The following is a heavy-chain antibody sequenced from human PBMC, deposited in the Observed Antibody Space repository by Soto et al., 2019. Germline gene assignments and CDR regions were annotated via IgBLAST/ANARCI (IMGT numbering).Heavy chain of an antibody. CDR1: GFTFSNYA. D-gene: IGHD3-9*01. CDR3: AKETGPQGGFDY. Sequence: GGSLRLSCGSSGFTFSNYAMRWVRQAPGKGLEWVAVISKDGSNKYYGDFVKGRFTISRESSKNTLYLQMNSLREEDTAVYYCAKETGPQGGFDYWGQGTLVTVSS. CDR2: ISKDGSNK. J-gene: IGHJ4*02. V-gene: IGHV3-30*18.